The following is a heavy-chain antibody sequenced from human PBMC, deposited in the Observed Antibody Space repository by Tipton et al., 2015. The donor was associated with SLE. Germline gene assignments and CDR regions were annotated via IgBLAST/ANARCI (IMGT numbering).Heavy chain of an antibody. J-gene: IGHJ3*02. Sequence: TLSLTCTVSGGSISSGSYYWSWIRQPAGKGLEWIGRIYTSGSTNYNPSLKSRVTMSVGTSKNQFSLKLSSVTAADTAVYYCARDRGDADAFDIWGQGTMVTVSS. D-gene: IGHD3-10*01. V-gene: IGHV4-61*02. CDR2: IYTSGST. CDR1: GGSISSGSYY. CDR3: ARDRGDADAFDI.